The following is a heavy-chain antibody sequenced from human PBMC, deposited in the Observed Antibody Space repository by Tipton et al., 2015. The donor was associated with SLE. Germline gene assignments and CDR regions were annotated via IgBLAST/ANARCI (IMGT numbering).Heavy chain of an antibody. CDR2: ISGSNNST. V-gene: IGHV3-23*01. CDR1: GFTFSSYA. Sequence: SLRLSCAASGFTFSSYAMSWVRQAPGKGLEWVSAISGSNNSTYYADSVKGRFTISRDNSKNTLYLQMNSLRAEDTAVYYCAKGPWYSSSRGYFDYWGQGTLVTVSS. CDR3: AKGPWYSSSRGYFDY. D-gene: IGHD6-6*01. J-gene: IGHJ4*02.